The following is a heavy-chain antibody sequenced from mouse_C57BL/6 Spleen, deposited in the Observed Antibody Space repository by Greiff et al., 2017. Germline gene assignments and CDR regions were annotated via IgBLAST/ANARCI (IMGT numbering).Heavy chain of an antibody. D-gene: IGHD4-1*01. J-gene: IGHJ1*03. CDR1: GYTFTSYW. CDR2: IDPSDSYT. Sequence: QVQLQQPGAELVMPGASVKLSCKASGYTFTSYWMHWVKQRPGQGLEWIGEIDPSDSYTNYNQKFKGKSTLTVDKSSSTAYMQLSSLTSEDSAVYYCARGETGTGYFDYWGTGTTVTVSS. CDR3: ARGETGTGYFDY. V-gene: IGHV1-69*01.